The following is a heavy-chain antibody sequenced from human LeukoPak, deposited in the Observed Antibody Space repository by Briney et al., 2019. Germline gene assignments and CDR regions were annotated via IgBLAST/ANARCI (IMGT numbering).Heavy chain of an antibody. Sequence: GGSLRLSCAASGLTFSSYAMTWVRQAPGKGLEWVSTMSISGDHTYYTDSVKGRFTISRDSSKNTLYLQMNSLRAEDTAVYYCARDDNWNYEDYWGQGALVTVSS. D-gene: IGHD1-7*01. CDR1: GLTFSSYA. J-gene: IGHJ4*02. CDR3: ARDDNWNYEDY. V-gene: IGHV3-23*01. CDR2: MSISGDHT.